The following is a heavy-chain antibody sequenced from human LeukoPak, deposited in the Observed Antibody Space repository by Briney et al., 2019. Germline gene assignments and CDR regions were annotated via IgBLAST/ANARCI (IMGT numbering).Heavy chain of an antibody. CDR2: IKEDGSEK. CDR1: GFTFSNFW. CDR3: ARDFYILTDCHIRVYQYGMDV. J-gene: IGHJ6*02. Sequence: GGSLRLSCAASGFTFSNFWMNWVRQAPGKGLEWVASIKEDGSEKYYVDSVKGRFTISRDNAKNSLYLQMNSLRAEDTAVYFCARDFYILTDCHIRVYQYGMDVWGQGTTVTVSS. V-gene: IGHV3-7*01. D-gene: IGHD3-9*01.